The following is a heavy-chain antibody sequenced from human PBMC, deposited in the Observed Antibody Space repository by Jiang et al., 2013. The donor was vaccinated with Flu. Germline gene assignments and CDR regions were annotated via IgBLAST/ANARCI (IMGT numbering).Heavy chain of an antibody. CDR3: AKDPKSYGDYVPHLFDY. V-gene: IGHV3-9*01. CDR1: GFTFDDYA. CDR2: ISWNSGSI. J-gene: IGHJ4*02. Sequence: VQLVESGGGLVQPGRSLRLSCAASGFTFDDYAMHWVRQAPGKGLEWVSGISWNSGSIGYADSVKGRFTISRDNAKNSLYLQMNSLRAEDTALYFCAKDPKSYGDYVPHLFDYWGQGTLVTVSS. D-gene: IGHD4-17*01.